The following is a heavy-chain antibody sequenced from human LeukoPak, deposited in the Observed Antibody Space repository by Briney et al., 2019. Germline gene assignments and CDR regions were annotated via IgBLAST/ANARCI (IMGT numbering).Heavy chain of an antibody. CDR3: ARGVGSGYTDY. V-gene: IGHV4-59*01. D-gene: IGHD3-22*01. CDR1: GVSISNYY. Sequence: SETLSLTCTVSGVSISNYYWTWIRQPPGKGLEWIGFISYSGNTNYNPSLKSRVTISLDTSKNQFSLKLISVTAADTAVYYCARGVGSGYTDYWGQGALVTVSS. J-gene: IGHJ4*02. CDR2: ISYSGNT.